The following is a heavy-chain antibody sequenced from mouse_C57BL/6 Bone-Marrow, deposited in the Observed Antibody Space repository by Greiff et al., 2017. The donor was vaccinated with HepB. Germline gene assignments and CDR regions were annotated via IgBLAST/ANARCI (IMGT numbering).Heavy chain of an antibody. Sequence: VQGVESGAELARPGASVKLSCKASGYTFTSYGISWVKQRTGQGLEWIGEIYPRSGNTYYNEKFKGKATLTADKSSSTAYMELRSLTSEDSAVYFCARAGYYVGYAMDYWGQGTSVTVSS. CDR3: ARAGYYVGYAMDY. D-gene: IGHD2-3*01. V-gene: IGHV1-81*01. CDR2: IYPRSGNT. J-gene: IGHJ4*01. CDR1: GYTFTSYG.